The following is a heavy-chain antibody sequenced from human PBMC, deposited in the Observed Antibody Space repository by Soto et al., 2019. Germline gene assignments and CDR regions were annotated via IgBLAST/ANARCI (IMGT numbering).Heavy chain of an antibody. J-gene: IGHJ2*01. Sequence: ASVKVSCKASGYTFTSYGISWVRQAPGQGLEWMGWISAYNGNTNYAQKLQGRVTMTTDTSTSTAYMELRSLRSDDTAVYYCARAELYDFWSGPAPGYFDLWGRGTLVTVSS. CDR2: ISAYNGNT. CDR3: ARAELYDFWSGPAPGYFDL. D-gene: IGHD3-3*01. CDR1: GYTFTSYG. V-gene: IGHV1-18*01.